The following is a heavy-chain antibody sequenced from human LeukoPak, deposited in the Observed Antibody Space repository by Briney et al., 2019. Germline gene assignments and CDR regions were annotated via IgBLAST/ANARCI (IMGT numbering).Heavy chain of an antibody. CDR2: IYYSGST. CDR1: GGSISSYY. Sequence: PSQTLSLTCTVSGGSISSYYWSWIRQPPGKGLEWIGYIYYSGSTNYNPSLKSRVTISVDTSKNQFSLKLSSVTAADTAVYYCARGGALPWWYDSSGDAFDIWGQGTMVTVSS. V-gene: IGHV4-59*01. CDR3: ARGGALPWWYDSSGDAFDI. J-gene: IGHJ3*02. D-gene: IGHD3-22*01.